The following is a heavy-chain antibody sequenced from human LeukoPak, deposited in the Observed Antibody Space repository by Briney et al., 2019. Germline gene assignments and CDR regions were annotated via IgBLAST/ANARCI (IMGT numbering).Heavy chain of an antibody. V-gene: IGHV4-30-2*01. CDR2: IYHSGST. CDR3: ARTYYYDSSGYYPHYGMDV. J-gene: IGHJ6*02. Sequence: TLSLTCAVSGGSISSGGYSWSWIRQPPGKGLEWIGYIYHSGSTYYNPSLKSRVTISVDRSKNQFSPKLSSVTAADTAVYYCARTYYYDSSGYYPHYGMDVWGQGTTVTVSS. CDR1: GGSISSGGYS. D-gene: IGHD3-22*01.